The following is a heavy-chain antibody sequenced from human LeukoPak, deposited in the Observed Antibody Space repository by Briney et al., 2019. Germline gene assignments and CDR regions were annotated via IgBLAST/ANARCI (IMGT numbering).Heavy chain of an antibody. Sequence: SETLSLTCTVSGGSISSSSYYWGWIRQPPGKGLEWIGSIYYSGSTYCNPSLKSRVTISVDTSKNQFSLKLSSVTAADTAVYYCAGHFYDFWSGYYRTDNWFDPWGQGTLVTVSS. V-gene: IGHV4-39*01. D-gene: IGHD3-3*01. CDR3: AGHFYDFWSGYYRTDNWFDP. CDR2: IYYSGST. CDR1: GGSISSSSYY. J-gene: IGHJ5*02.